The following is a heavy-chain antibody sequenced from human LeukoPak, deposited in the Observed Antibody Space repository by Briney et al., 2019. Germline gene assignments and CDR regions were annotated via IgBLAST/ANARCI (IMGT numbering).Heavy chain of an antibody. J-gene: IGHJ4*02. D-gene: IGHD1-26*01. CDR2: IYTSGST. CDR1: GGSISSGSYY. CDR3: ARDRSDPLGATISFDY. V-gene: IGHV4-61*02. Sequence: SETLSLTCTVSGGSISSGSYYWSWIRQPAGKGLEWIGRIYTSGSTNYNPSLKSRVTISVDTSKNQFSLKLSSVTAADTAVYYCARDRSDPLGATISFDYWGQGTLVTVSS.